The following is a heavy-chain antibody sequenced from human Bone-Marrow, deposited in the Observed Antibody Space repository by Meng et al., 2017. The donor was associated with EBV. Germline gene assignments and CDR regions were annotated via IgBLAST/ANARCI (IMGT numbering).Heavy chain of an antibody. CDR2: INPNSGGT. CDR1: GYTFTGYY. V-gene: IGHV1-2*06. Sequence: QGPVVQSGAEGKKPGASGKVSCQASGYTFTGYYMHRVRQAPGQGLEWMGRINPNSGGTNYAQKFQGRVTMTRDTSISTAYMELSRLRSDDTAVYYCARDLVRGVYNWFDPWGQGTLVTVSS. D-gene: IGHD3-10*01. J-gene: IGHJ5*02. CDR3: ARDLVRGVYNWFDP.